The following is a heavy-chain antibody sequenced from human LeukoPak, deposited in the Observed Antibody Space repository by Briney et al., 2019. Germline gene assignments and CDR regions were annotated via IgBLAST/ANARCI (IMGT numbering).Heavy chain of an antibody. D-gene: IGHD2-21*02. CDR2: INHSGST. V-gene: IGHV4-34*01. Sequence: SETLSLTCAVYGGSFSGYYWSWIRQPPGKGLEWIGEINHSGSTNYNPSLKSRVTISVDTSKNQSSLKLSSVTAADTAVYYCARGPPYIAVVTAIGFFDYWGQGTLVTVSS. CDR3: ARGPPYIAVVTAIGFFDY. J-gene: IGHJ4*02. CDR1: GGSFSGYY.